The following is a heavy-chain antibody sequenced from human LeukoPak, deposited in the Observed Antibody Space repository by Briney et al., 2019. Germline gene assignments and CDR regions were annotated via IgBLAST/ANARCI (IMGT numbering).Heavy chain of an antibody. Sequence: SETLSPTCAVYGGSFSGYYWSWIRQPPGKGLEWIGEINHSGSTNYNPSLKSRVTISVDTSKNQFSLKLSSVTAADTAVYYCARGRSGYSYGPRFDYWGQGTLVTVSS. CDR2: INHSGST. D-gene: IGHD5-18*01. V-gene: IGHV4-34*01. CDR3: ARGRSGYSYGPRFDY. J-gene: IGHJ4*02. CDR1: GGSFSGYY.